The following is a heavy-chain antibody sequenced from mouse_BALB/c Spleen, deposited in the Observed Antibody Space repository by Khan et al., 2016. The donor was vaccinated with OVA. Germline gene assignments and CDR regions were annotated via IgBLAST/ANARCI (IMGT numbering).Heavy chain of an antibody. CDR3: ARTARIKY. J-gene: IGHJ2*01. CDR1: GYSITSGYC. Sequence: VQLQGSGPGLVKPSQSLSLTCTVTGYSITSGYCWNWIRQFPGNKLEWMGYISYSGSTNYNPSLKSRISITRDTSKNQFFLQLNSVTTEDTATYYCARTARIKYWGQGTTLTVSS. V-gene: IGHV3-1*02. D-gene: IGHD1-2*01. CDR2: ISYSGST.